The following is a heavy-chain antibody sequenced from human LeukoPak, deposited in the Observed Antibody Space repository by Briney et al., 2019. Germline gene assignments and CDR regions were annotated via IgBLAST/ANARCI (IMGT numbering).Heavy chain of an antibody. Sequence: GGSLRLSCAASGFTVSSNYMSWVRQAPGKGLEWVSVIYSGGSTYYADSVKGRFTISRDNSKNTLYLQMNSLRAEDTAVYYCAKGDQRITIFGVFDYWGQGTLVTVSS. CDR2: IYSGGST. CDR1: GFTVSSNY. D-gene: IGHD3-3*01. V-gene: IGHV3-53*05. J-gene: IGHJ4*02. CDR3: AKGDQRITIFGVFDY.